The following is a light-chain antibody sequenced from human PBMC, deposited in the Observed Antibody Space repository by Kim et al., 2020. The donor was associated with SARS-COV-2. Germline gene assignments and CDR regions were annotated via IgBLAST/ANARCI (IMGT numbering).Light chain of an antibody. J-gene: IGKJ2*01. CDR2: DAS. Sequence: SPGERAPLACRASQRVSSYLAWYQQKPGQAPRLLIYDASNRATGIPARFSGSGSGTDFTLTISSLEPEDFAVYYCQQRSNWPPYTFGQGTKLEI. CDR3: QQRSNWPPYT. CDR1: QRVSSY. V-gene: IGKV3-11*01.